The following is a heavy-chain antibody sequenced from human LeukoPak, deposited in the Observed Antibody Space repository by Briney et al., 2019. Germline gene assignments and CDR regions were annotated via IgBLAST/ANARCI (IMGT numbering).Heavy chain of an antibody. V-gene: IGHV4-34*01. CDR1: GGSFSGYF. CDR3: ARAQGRLVPPAY. CDR2: INNSGGT. J-gene: IGHJ4*02. D-gene: IGHD6-19*01. Sequence: PSETLSLTCAVYGGSFSGYFWSWIRQPPGKGLEWIGEINNSGGTNYNPSLKSRVTISADTSKKQFSLKLRSVTAADTAVYYCARAQGRLVPPAYWGQGTLVTVSS.